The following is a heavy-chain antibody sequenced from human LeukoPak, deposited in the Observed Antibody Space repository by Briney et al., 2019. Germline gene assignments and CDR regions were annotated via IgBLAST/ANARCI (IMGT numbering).Heavy chain of an antibody. Sequence: SETLSLTCAVYGGSFSGYYWSWIRQPPGKGLEWIGEINHSGSTNYNPSLKSRVTISVDTSKNQFSLKLSSVTAADTAVYYCANGLHCSGGSCYSGFDYWGRGTLVTVSS. J-gene: IGHJ4*02. CDR1: GGSFSGYY. D-gene: IGHD2-15*01. V-gene: IGHV4-34*01. CDR2: INHSGST. CDR3: ANGLHCSGGSCYSGFDY.